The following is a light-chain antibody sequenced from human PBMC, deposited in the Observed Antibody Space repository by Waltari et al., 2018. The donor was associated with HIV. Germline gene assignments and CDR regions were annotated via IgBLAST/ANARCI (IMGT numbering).Light chain of an antibody. Sequence: QSVLTQPPSVSGAPGQRVTIPCTGSSSNIGAGYDVPWYQQLPGTAPKLLIYGDSNRPSGVPDRFSGSKSGTSASLAITGLQAEDEADYYCQSYDISLSGVVFGGGTKLTVL. CDR2: GDS. CDR1: SSNIGAGYD. J-gene: IGLJ2*01. V-gene: IGLV1-40*01. CDR3: QSYDISLSGVV.